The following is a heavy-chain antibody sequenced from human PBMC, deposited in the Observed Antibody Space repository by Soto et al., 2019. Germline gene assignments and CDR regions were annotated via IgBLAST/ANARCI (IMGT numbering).Heavy chain of an antibody. D-gene: IGHD3-16*02. J-gene: IGHJ4*02. CDR1: GGSISSYY. V-gene: IGHV4-59*08. Sequence: PSETLSLTCTVSGGSISSYYWSWIRQPPGKGLEWIGYIYYSGSTNYNPSLKSRVTISVDTSKNQFSLKLSSVTAADTAVYYCARHEIMITFGGVIAYFDYWGQGTLVTVSS. CDR3: ARHEIMITFGGVIAYFDY. CDR2: IYYSGST.